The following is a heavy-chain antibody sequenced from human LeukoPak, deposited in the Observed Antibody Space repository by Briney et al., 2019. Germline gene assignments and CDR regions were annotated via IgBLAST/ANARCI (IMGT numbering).Heavy chain of an antibody. Sequence: SVTVSCKASGGTFSSYAISWVRQAPGQGLEWMGRIIPILGIANYAQKFQGRVTITADKSTSTAYMELSSLRSEDTAVYYCARHAAAGLYYFDYWGQGTLVTVSS. D-gene: IGHD6-13*01. CDR1: GGTFSSYA. CDR3: ARHAAAGLYYFDY. V-gene: IGHV1-69*04. J-gene: IGHJ4*02. CDR2: IIPILGIA.